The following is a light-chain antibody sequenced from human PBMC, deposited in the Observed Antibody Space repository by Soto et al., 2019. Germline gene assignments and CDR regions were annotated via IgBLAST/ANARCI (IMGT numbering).Light chain of an antibody. CDR2: GNI. CDR3: QSYDSSLKGYV. Sequence: QTVVAQPPSVSGAPGQRVTISCTESNSNIGAGYDVHWYQQLPGTAPKLLIYGNINRPSGVPDRFSGSKSGTSASLAITGLQAEDEADYYCQSYDSSLKGYVFGTGTKLTVL. J-gene: IGLJ1*01. V-gene: IGLV1-40*01. CDR1: NSNIGAGYD.